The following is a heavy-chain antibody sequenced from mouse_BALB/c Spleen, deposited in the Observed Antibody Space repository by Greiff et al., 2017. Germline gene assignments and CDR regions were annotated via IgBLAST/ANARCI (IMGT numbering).Heavy chain of an antibody. CDR1: GFSLTSYG. Sequence: VKLEESGPGLVQPSQSLSITCTVSGFSLTSYGVHWVRQSPGKGLEWLGVIWSGGSTDYNAAFISRLSISKDNSKSQVFFKMNSLQANDTAIYYCARDPNYYGNYLDYWGQGTTLTVSS. J-gene: IGHJ2*01. V-gene: IGHV2-2*02. D-gene: IGHD2-1*01. CDR3: ARDPNYYGNYLDY. CDR2: IWSGGST.